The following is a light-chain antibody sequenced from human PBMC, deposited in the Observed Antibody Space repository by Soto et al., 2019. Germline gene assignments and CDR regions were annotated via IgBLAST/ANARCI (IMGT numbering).Light chain of an antibody. Sequence: QSVLTRAPTASGSPGQSVAISCTGTISGVCGYNYVSCHQQHPGKDPNLMIYEVNKRPSGVSDRFSGSKSGNTASLTVSGLQAEDEADYYCSSYAGSSNVFGTGTKVTVL. CDR2: EVN. J-gene: IGLJ1*01. V-gene: IGLV2-8*01. CDR1: ISGVCGYNY. CDR3: SSYAGSSNV.